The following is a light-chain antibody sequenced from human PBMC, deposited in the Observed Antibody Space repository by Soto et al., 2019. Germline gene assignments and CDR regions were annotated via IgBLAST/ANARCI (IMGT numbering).Light chain of an antibody. CDR3: SSYAGSSNV. J-gene: IGLJ1*01. Sequence: QSALTPPPSASVSPGQSVAISCTGTSSDVGGYNYVSWYQQHPGKAPKLMIYEVNKRPSGVPDRLSGSKSGDTASLAVSGLQAEDDADYYCSSYAGSSNVFGTGTRSPS. CDR2: EVN. V-gene: IGLV2-8*01. CDR1: SSDVGGYNY.